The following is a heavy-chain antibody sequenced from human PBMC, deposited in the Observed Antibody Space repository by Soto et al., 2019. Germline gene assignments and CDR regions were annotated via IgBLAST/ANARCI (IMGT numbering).Heavy chain of an antibody. CDR1: GGSISSGDYY. CDR3: AREAPDTAMVYYYYGMDV. J-gene: IGHJ6*02. CDR2: IYYSGST. D-gene: IGHD5-18*01. V-gene: IGHV4-30-4*01. Sequence: NPSETLSLTCTVSGGSISSGDYYWSWIRQPPGKGLEWIGYIYYSGSTYYNPSLKSRVTISVDTSKNQFSLKLSSVTAADTAVYYCAREAPDTAMVYYYYGMDVWGQGTTVTVSS.